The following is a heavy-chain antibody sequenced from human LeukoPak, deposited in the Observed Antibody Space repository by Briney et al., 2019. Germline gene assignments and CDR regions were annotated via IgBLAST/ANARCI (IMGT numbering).Heavy chain of an antibody. V-gene: IGHV1-2*02. CDR1: GYTFTSYY. CDR3: ARDSRVSTGWPYYCDY. J-gene: IGHJ4*02. D-gene: IGHD6-19*01. CDR2: INPDSGGT. Sequence: GASVKVSCKASGYTFTSYYIHWVRQAPGQGLEWMGWINPDSGGTNYAQKFQGRVTMTRDTSISTAYMELSRLTSDDTAVYYCARDSRVSTGWPYYCDYWGQGTLVTVSS.